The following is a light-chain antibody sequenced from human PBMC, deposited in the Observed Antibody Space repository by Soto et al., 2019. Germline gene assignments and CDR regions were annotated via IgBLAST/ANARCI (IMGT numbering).Light chain of an antibody. Sequence: EIVLTQSPGTLSLSPGERATLSCRASQSVASNNLAWYQQKPGQSPRLLIYGASSRARGIPDRFTGSGSGTDFTLTISRLEPEDFAVYYCQQYGSSGTFGQGTKVDIK. CDR3: QQYGSSGT. V-gene: IGKV3-20*01. CDR1: QSVASNN. J-gene: IGKJ1*01. CDR2: GAS.